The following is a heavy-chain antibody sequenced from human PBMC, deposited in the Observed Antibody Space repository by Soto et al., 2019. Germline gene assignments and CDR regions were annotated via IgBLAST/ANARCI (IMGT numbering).Heavy chain of an antibody. CDR3: ARADYYYFDN. J-gene: IGHJ4*02. D-gene: IGHD4-17*01. V-gene: IGHV6-1*01. CDR1: GNRASSKSVA. CDR2: TYYRSTCYN. Sequence: QTLSLTCAISGNRASSKSVAWNWIRQSPSKILEWLGRTYYRSTCYNDYASSVKSRITINPDTSKNQFSLQLNSVSPQNPSQKLCARADYYYFDNWCQGTLVTVYS.